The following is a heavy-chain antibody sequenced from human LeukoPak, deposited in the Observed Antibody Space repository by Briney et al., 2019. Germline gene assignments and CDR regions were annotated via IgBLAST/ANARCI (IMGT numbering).Heavy chain of an antibody. CDR2: IYNDGNT. Sequence: GGSLRLSCAASGFSVGTNYLTWVRQAPGKGPEWVSIIYNDGNTYYADSVKGRFTISRDNAKNSLYLQMNSLRAEDTALYYCAKDISNYYYYGMDVWGQGTTVTVSS. CDR1: GFSVGTNY. CDR3: AKDISNYYYYGMDV. D-gene: IGHD1-14*01. J-gene: IGHJ6*02. V-gene: IGHV3-53*05.